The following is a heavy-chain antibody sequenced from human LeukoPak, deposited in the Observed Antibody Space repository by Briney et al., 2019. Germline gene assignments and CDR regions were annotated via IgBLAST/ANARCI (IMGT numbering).Heavy chain of an antibody. CDR3: ARAHAPNYYYDSSGYYDY. Sequence: SETLSLTCTVSGGSISSYYWSWIRQPPGKGLEWIGYIYYSGSTNYNPSLKSRVTISADTSKNQFSLKLSSVTAADTAVYYCARAHAPNYYYDSSGYYDYWGQGTLVTVSS. D-gene: IGHD3-22*01. J-gene: IGHJ4*02. CDR1: GGSISSYY. V-gene: IGHV4-59*01. CDR2: IYYSGST.